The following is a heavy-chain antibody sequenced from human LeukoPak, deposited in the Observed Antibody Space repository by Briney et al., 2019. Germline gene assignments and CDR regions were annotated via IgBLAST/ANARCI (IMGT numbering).Heavy chain of an antibody. D-gene: IGHD3-22*01. Sequence: QYGGSLRLSCAASGFTFSSYAMSWVPQAPGRGLEWVSATCGSGGSTYYADSVKGRFTISRDISKNTLYLKMNSLRAEDTAVYYCAKGLYYYDSSGYLFDYWGQGTLVTVSS. CDR3: AKGLYYYDSSGYLFDY. V-gene: IGHV3-23*01. J-gene: IGHJ4*02. CDR1: GFTFSSYA. CDR2: TCGSGGST.